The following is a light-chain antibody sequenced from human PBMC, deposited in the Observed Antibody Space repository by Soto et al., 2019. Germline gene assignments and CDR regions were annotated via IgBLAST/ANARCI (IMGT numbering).Light chain of an antibody. CDR1: SSDVGGWDY. CDR2: EVT. V-gene: IGLV2-14*01. CDR3: ASFSSSNTWV. Sequence: QSALTQPASVSGSPGQTITISCTGTSSDVGGWDYVSWYQHHPGKAPKVMVYEVTIRPSGVSDRFSGSKSGNTASLSISGLQADDEADYYCASFSSSNTWVFGGGTQLTVL. J-gene: IGLJ3*02.